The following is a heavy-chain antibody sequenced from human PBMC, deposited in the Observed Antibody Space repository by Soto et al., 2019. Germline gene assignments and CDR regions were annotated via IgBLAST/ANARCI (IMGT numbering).Heavy chain of an antibody. CDR3: ARSIVEVTALDY. CDR1: GYTFTGYA. V-gene: IGHV1-3*01. CDR2: INAGNGNT. J-gene: IGHJ4*02. D-gene: IGHD2-21*02. Sequence: GASVKVSCKASGYTFTGYAMHWVRQAPGQRLEWMGWINAGNGNTKYSQKFQGRVTITRDTSASTAYMELSSLRSEDTSVYYCARSIVEVTALDYWGQGTLVTVSS.